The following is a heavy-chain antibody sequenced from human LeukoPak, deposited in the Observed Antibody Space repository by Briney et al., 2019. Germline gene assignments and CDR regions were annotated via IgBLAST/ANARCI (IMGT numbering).Heavy chain of an antibody. CDR1: GYSFSRYW. D-gene: IGHD6-19*01. CDR3: ARSSTYSSGWSGIDS. CDR2: IYPGDSDT. Sequence: GESLKISCKSSGYSFSRYWIGWVRQIPGKGLEWMGIIYPGDSDTRYSPSFQGQVTISADKSITTAYLQWTSLKASDTAMYYCARSSTYSSGWSGIDSWGQGTLVTASS. J-gene: IGHJ5*01. V-gene: IGHV5-51*01.